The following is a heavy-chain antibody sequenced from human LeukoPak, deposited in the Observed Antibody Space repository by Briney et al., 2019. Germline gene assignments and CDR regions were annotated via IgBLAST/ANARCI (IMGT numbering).Heavy chain of an antibody. Sequence: GASVKVSCKASGYTFTSYAISWVRQAPGQGLEWMGWISAYNGNTNYAQKLQGRVTMTTDTTTNTAYMELRSLRSDDTAVYYCARDTGIEAAGMKDYWGQGTLVTVSS. CDR1: GYTFTSYA. CDR3: ARDTGIEAAGMKDY. V-gene: IGHV1-18*01. D-gene: IGHD6-13*01. J-gene: IGHJ4*02. CDR2: ISAYNGNT.